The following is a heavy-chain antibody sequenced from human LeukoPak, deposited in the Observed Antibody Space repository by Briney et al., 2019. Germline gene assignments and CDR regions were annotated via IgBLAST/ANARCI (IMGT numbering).Heavy chain of an antibody. Sequence: GGSLRLSCAASGFTFSSYSMNWVRQAPGKGLEWVSSISSSSSYIYYADSVKGRFTISRDNAKNSLYLQMNSLRAEDTAVYYCARDGRNSYGSSYYFDYWGQGTLVTVSS. V-gene: IGHV3-21*01. D-gene: IGHD5-18*01. CDR3: ARDGRNSYGSSYYFDY. J-gene: IGHJ4*02. CDR1: GFTFSSYS. CDR2: ISSSSSYI.